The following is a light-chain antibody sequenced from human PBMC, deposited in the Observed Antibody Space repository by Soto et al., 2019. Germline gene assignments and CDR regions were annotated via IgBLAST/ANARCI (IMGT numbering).Light chain of an antibody. CDR3: AAWDDSLNGWV. CDR1: SSNIGSNP. CDR2: SND. Sequence: QSVLTQAPSASGTPGQRVTISCSGSSSNIGSNPVTWYQQVPGTAPKLLIYSNDQRPSGVPDRFSGSKSGTSASLAIAGLQSEDEADYYCAAWDDSLNGWVFGGGTKVTVL. J-gene: IGLJ3*02. V-gene: IGLV1-44*01.